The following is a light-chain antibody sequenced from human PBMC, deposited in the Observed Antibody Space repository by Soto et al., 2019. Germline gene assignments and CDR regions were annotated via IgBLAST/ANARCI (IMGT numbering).Light chain of an antibody. CDR2: DAT. CDR3: QQYNRLIT. CDR1: QTIDSW. V-gene: IGKV1-5*01. Sequence: DLQMAQSPSSLSASVGDSVTITCRASQTIDSWVAWYQQKPGKAPKLLVYDATSLESGVSSRFSGSGYGTDFTLSINNLQPDDFATYYCQQYNRLITFGQGTRLEIK. J-gene: IGKJ5*01.